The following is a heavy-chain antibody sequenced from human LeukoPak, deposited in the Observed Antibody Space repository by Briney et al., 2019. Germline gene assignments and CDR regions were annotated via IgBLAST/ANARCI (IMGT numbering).Heavy chain of an antibody. J-gene: IGHJ4*02. D-gene: IGHD1-1*01. CDR1: GFTFSSYA. V-gene: IGHV3-23*01. CDR3: ARQLEGGRIFDY. Sequence: PGGSLRLSCAASGFTFSSYAMSWVRQAPGRGLEWVSEINSSGGGPYHADSVRGRFTVSRDNSKSTLYLQLNSLRAEDTAIYYCARQLEGGRIFDYWGQGTLVTVSS. CDR2: INSSGGGP.